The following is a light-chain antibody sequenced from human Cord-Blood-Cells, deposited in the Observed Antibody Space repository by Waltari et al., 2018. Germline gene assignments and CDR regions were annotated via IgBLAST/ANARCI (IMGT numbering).Light chain of an antibody. CDR1: QSVSSSY. CDR2: GDS. J-gene: IGKJ1*01. V-gene: IGKV3-20*01. CDR3: QQYSSSTRT. Sequence: ENVLTQSPGTLSLSPGERATLSCRASQSVSSSYLAWYQQKPGHAPRLLIYGDSSRATGIPDRFSGSGSGTDFTLTISRLEPEDVAVYYCQQYSSSTRTFGQGTKVEIK.